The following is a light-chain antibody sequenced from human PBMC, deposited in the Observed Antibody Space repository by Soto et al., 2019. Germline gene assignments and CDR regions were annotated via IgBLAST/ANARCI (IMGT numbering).Light chain of an antibody. V-gene: IGKV3D-20*02. CDR3: QQRSNWPRT. CDR2: RAS. J-gene: IGKJ1*01. Sequence: EIVLTQSPGTLSLSPGERATLSCRASQSVSSSYLAWYQQKPGQAPRLLIYRASNRATGIPARFSGSGSGTDFTLTISSLEPEDFAVYYCQQRSNWPRTFGQGTKVDI. CDR1: QSVSSSY.